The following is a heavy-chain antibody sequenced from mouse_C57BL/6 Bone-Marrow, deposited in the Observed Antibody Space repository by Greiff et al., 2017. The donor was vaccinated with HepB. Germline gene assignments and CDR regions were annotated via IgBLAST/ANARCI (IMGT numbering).Heavy chain of an antibody. CDR2: IYPGDGDT. J-gene: IGHJ1*03. V-gene: IGHV1-80*01. CDR1: GYAFSSDW. Sequence: QVQLQQSGAELVKPGASVKISCTASGYAFSSDWMNWVKQRPGKGLEWIGQIYPGDGDTNYNEKCKGKATMTADKSSSTAYRQLSSLTSEDSAVYFCARRYFGVWGTGATVTVSS. CDR3: ARRYFGV.